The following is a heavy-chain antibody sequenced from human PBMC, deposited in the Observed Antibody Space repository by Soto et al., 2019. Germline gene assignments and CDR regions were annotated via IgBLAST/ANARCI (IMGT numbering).Heavy chain of an antibody. D-gene: IGHD6-13*01. J-gene: IGHJ4*02. V-gene: IGHV4-39*01. CDR3: ARQGAADGYDY. CDR1: GGSISSSSYY. CDR2: IYYSGST. Sequence: PSETLSLTCTVSGGSISSSSYYWGWIRQPPGKGLEWIGSIYYSGSTYYNPSLKSRVTISVDTSKNQFSLKLSSVTAADTAVYYCARQGAADGYDYWGQGTLVTVSS.